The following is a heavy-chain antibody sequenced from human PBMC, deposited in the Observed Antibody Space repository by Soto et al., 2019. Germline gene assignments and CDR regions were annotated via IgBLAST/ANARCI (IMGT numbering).Heavy chain of an antibody. CDR2: INHSGST. Sequence: PSETLSLTCAVYGGSFSGYYWSWIRQPPGKGLEWIGEINHSGSTNYNPSLKSRVTISVDTSKNQFSLKLSSVTAADTAVYYCARRYRSLAAAGTKKGYYYYYMDVWGKGTTVTVSS. CDR3: ARRYRSLAAAGTKKGYYYYYMDV. D-gene: IGHD6-13*01. J-gene: IGHJ6*03. CDR1: GGSFSGYY. V-gene: IGHV4-34*01.